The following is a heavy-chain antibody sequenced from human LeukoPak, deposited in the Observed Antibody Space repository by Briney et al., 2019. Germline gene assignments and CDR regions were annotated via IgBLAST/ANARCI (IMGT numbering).Heavy chain of an antibody. CDR3: ARDVNWAFDY. CDR1: GFTFSRYS. D-gene: IGHD7-27*01. CDR2: ISSDSGII. J-gene: IGHJ4*02. Sequence: GGSLRLSCAASGFTFSRYSMNWVRQAPGKGMEWVSYISSDSGIISYADSVKGRFTISRDNAKNSLYLQMNSLRAEDTAVYYCARDVNWAFDYWGQGNLVTVSS. V-gene: IGHV3-48*01.